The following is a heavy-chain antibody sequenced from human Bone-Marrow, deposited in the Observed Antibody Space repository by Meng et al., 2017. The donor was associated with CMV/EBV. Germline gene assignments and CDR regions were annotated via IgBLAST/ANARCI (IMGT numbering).Heavy chain of an antibody. Sequence: SETLSLTCTVSAGSISSGGYYWSWIRQRPGKGLEWIGYIYYTGSTNYNPSLKSRLTISVDTSKNQFSLKLSSVTAADTAVYYCARSRYTSSPWFDRWGQGTLVTVSS. CDR2: IYYTGST. CDR3: ARSRYTSSPWFDR. CDR1: AGSISSGGYY. J-gene: IGHJ5*02. D-gene: IGHD6-6*01. V-gene: IGHV4-31*03.